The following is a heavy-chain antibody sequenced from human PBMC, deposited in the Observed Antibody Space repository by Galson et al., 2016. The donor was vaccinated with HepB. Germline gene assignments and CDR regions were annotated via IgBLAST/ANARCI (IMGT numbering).Heavy chain of an antibody. J-gene: IGHJ6*02. V-gene: IGHV1-2*06. CDR1: GYTFTGYY. CDR2: INPNRGGT. Sequence: SVKVSCKASGYTFTGYYIDWVRQAPGQGLEWMGRINPNRGGTNYAQKFQGKVAMTSDTSISTAYMELSSLRSDDTAVYYCATEDDYYYYGMDVWGQGTTVTVSS. CDR3: ATEDDYYYYGMDV.